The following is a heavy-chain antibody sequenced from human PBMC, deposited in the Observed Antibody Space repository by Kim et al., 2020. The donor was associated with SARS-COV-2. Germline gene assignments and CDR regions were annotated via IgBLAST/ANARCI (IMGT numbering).Heavy chain of an antibody. J-gene: IGHJ2*01. CDR1: GFTFSNAW. CDR3: TIGSYPGDYWYFDL. Sequence: GGSLRLSCAASGFTFSNAWMSWVRQAPGKGLEWVGRIKSKTDGGTTDYAAPVKGRFTISRDDSKNTLYLQMNSLKTEDTAVYYCTIGSYPGDYWYFDLWGRGTLVTVSS. V-gene: IGHV3-15*01. D-gene: IGHD1-26*01. CDR2: IKSKTDGGTT.